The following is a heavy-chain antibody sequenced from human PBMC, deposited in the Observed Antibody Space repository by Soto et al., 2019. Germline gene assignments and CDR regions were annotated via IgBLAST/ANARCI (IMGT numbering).Heavy chain of an antibody. CDR2: IYYSGST. CDR3: ARSRSEDYYDSSGYSHPSLPFDY. J-gene: IGHJ4*02. D-gene: IGHD3-22*01. V-gene: IGHV4-59*01. Sequence: SETLSLTCTVSGGSISSYYWSWIRQPPGKGLEWIGYIYYSGSTNYNPSLKSRVTISVDTSKNQFSLKLSSVTAADTAVYYCARSRSEDYYDSSGYSHPSLPFDYWGQGTLVTVSS. CDR1: GGSISSYY.